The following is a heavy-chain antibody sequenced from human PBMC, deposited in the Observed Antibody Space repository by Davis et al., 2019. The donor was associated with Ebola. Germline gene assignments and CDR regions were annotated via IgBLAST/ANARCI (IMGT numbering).Heavy chain of an antibody. Sequence: GESLKISCAASGFTFSNYYMYWVRQAPGKGLEWVARIKTDGSTTRYADSVKGRFTISRDNAKNSLYLQMNSLRAEDTAVYYCARDAGKGGGEAHDAFDVWGQGTMVTVSS. V-gene: IGHV3-74*01. CDR3: ARDAGKGGGEAHDAFDV. J-gene: IGHJ3*01. CDR1: GFTFSNYY. D-gene: IGHD3-10*01. CDR2: IKTDGSTT.